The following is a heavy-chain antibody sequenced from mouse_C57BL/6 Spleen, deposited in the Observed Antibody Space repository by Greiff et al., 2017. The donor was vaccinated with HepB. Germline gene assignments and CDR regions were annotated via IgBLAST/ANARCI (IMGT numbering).Heavy chain of an antibody. D-gene: IGHD1-1*01. CDR1: GYTFTSYG. V-gene: IGHV1-81*01. Sequence: QVQLKESGAELARPGASVKLSCKASGYTFTSYGISWVKQRTGQGLEWIGEIYPRSGNTYYNEKFKGKATLTADKSSSTAYMELRSLTSEDSAVYFCARKGIGSSSYYYAMDYWGQGTSVTVSS. CDR3: ARKGIGSSSYYYAMDY. J-gene: IGHJ4*01. CDR2: IYPRSGNT.